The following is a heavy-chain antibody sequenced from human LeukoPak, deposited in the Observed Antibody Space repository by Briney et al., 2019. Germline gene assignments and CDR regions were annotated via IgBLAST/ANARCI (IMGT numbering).Heavy chain of an antibody. CDR3: TRVRHGDFFDY. CDR1: GFSISDHH. J-gene: IGHJ4*02. CDR2: VRNRPNGYTT. V-gene: IGHV3-72*01. D-gene: IGHD4-17*01. Sequence: QPGGSLRLSCAASGFSISDHHMDWVRQAPGKGLEWVGRVRNRPNGYTTDYGTSVKGRFTISRDDSKNSLYLQMNSLTSEDTAVYFCTRVRHGDFFDYWGQGTLVSVSS.